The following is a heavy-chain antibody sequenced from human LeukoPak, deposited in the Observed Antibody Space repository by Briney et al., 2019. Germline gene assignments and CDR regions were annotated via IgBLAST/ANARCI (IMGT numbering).Heavy chain of an antibody. CDR2: IYYSGST. D-gene: IGHD6-25*01. V-gene: IGHV4-39*01. J-gene: IGHJ4*02. Sequence: SETLSLTCTASGGSISSYSYYWGWIRQPPGKGLEWIGSIYYSGSTFYNPSLKSRVTISVDTSKNQFSLKLSSVTAADTAVYYCARLGAATGVPYWGQGTLVTVSS. CDR3: ARLGAATGVPY. CDR1: GGSISSYSYY.